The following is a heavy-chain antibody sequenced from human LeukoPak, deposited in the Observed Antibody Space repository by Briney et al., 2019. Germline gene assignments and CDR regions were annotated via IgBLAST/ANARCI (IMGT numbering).Heavy chain of an antibody. CDR2: IYYSGST. CDR1: GGSISSYY. D-gene: IGHD4-11*01. CDR3: ARTVTTRTYWYFDL. J-gene: IGHJ2*01. V-gene: IGHV4-59*08. Sequence: SETLSLTCTVSGGSISSYYWSWIRQPPGKGLEWIGYIYYSGSTNYNPSLKSRVTISVDTSKNQFSLKLSSVTAADTAVYYCARTVTTRTYWYFDLWGRGTLVTVSS.